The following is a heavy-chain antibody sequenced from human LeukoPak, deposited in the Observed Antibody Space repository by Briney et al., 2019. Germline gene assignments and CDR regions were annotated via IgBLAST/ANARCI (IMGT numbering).Heavy chain of an antibody. D-gene: IGHD5-18*01. J-gene: IGHJ4*02. V-gene: IGHV1-69*06. CDR2: ITPIFGTA. CDR1: GGTFSNYG. Sequence: SVKVSCKASGGTFSNYGINWVRQAPGQGLEWMGGITPIFGTANYVQKFQVRVTITADKSTSTAYMELSRLRSEDTATYYCARASSDDTAMATPFAYWGQGTLVIVSS. CDR3: ARASSDDTAMATPFAY.